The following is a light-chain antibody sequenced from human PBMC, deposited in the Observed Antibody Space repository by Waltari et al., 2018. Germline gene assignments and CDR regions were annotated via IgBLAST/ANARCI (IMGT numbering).Light chain of an antibody. V-gene: IGKV1-27*01. Sequence: DIQMTQSPSSLSASVGDRVSITCRASQGISNYLAWYQQKPGKAPKLLIYAASTLQSGVPSRFSGSGSGTDFTLTISSLQPEDVATYYCQRCNGVPPITFGQGTRLEIK. CDR1: QGISNY. J-gene: IGKJ5*01. CDR3: QRCNGVPPIT. CDR2: AAS.